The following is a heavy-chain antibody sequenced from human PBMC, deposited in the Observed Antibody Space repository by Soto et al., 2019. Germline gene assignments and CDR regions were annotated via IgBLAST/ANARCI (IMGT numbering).Heavy chain of an antibody. V-gene: IGHV4-39*02. Sequence: SETLSLTCTVSGGSISSSSYYWGWIRQPPGKGLEWIGSIYYSGSTYYNPSLKSRVTISVDTSKNQFSLKLSSVTAADTAVYYCARDIIAAQFYYYYYMDVWGKGTTVTVSS. D-gene: IGHD6-13*01. CDR2: IYYSGST. CDR3: ARDIIAAQFYYYYYMDV. CDR1: GGSISSSSYY. J-gene: IGHJ6*03.